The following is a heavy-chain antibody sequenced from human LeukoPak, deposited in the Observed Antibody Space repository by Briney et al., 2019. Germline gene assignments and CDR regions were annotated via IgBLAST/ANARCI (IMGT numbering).Heavy chain of an antibody. V-gene: IGHV3-23*01. Sequence: GGSLRLSCAASGFTFSSYSMNWVRQAPGKGLEWVSGISAGGGSTYYADSVKGRFTISRDNSKNTLYLQMNSLPVEDTAVYYCAKSPRSAADNWFDPWGQGTLVTVSS. CDR3: AKSPRSAADNWFDP. D-gene: IGHD6-13*01. CDR2: ISAGGGST. J-gene: IGHJ5*02. CDR1: GFTFSSYS.